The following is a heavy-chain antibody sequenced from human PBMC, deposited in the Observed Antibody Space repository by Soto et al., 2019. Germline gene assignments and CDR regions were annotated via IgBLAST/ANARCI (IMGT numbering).Heavy chain of an antibody. CDR1: GFTFSNYE. V-gene: IGHV3-48*03. D-gene: IGHD3-22*01. J-gene: IGHJ3*02. CDR2: ISATGSTI. Sequence: EVQLVESGGGLVQPGGSLRLSCAASGFTFSNYEMNWVRQAPGKGLEWVSYISATGSTIYYADSVKGRFTISRDNAKNFLYLQLNSLRAEDTSLYYCARGLPYYFDSSAYYFGAFDIWGQGTMLTVSS. CDR3: ARGLPYYFDSSAYYFGAFDI.